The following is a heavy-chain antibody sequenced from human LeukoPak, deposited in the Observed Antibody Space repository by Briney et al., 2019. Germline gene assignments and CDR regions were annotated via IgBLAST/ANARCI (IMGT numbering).Heavy chain of an antibody. CDR2: ISSSSSTI. J-gene: IGHJ3*02. Sequence: PGGSLRLSCAASGFTFSSYSMSWVRQAPGKGLEWLSYISSSSSTINYADSVKGRFTISRDNAKNSLYLQMNSLRAEDTAVYYCARVSSGYDFWSGYYTWPKGEAFDIWGQGTMVTVSS. V-gene: IGHV3-48*01. CDR1: GFTFSSYS. CDR3: ARVSSGYDFWSGYYTWPKGEAFDI. D-gene: IGHD3-3*01.